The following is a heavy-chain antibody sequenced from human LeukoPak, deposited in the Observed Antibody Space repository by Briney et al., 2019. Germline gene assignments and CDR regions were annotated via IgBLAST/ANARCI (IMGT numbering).Heavy chain of an antibody. J-gene: IGHJ4*02. D-gene: IGHD3-10*01. CDR2: IHSSGST. CDR1: GGSISSYY. Sequence: SETLSLTCTVSGGSISSYYWSWIRQPAGKGLEWIGRIHSSGSTNYSPSLKSRVATSLDTSKNQFSLELSSVTAADTAVYYCAREAVHYGSGSLDYWGQGTLVTVS. V-gene: IGHV4-4*07. CDR3: AREAVHYGSGSLDY.